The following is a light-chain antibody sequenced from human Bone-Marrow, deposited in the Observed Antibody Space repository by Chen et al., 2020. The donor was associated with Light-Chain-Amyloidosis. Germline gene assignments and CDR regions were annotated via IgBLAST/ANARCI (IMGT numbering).Light chain of an antibody. CDR2: SNN. CDR3: AAWDDSLSAVV. Sequence: QSVLTQPPSASGTPGQRVTISCSGSSPNVGRNYENWLQQLPGTAPKVLIYSNNQRPSGVPDRFSGSKSGTSASLAISGLRSEDEADYYCAAWDDSLSAVVFGGGTKLTVL. CDR1: SPNVGRNY. V-gene: IGLV1-47*01. J-gene: IGLJ2*01.